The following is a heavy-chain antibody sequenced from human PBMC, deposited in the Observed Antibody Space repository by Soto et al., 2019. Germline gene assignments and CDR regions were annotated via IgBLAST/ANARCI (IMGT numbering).Heavy chain of an antibody. CDR3: ARVDVVVVAATYPSYYYYYGMDV. CDR2: IVPIFGTA. J-gene: IGHJ6*02. D-gene: IGHD2-15*01. CDR1: GGTFSSYA. Sequence: SVKVSCKASGGTFSSYAISWVRQAPGQGLEWMGGIVPIFGTANYAQKFQGRVTITADESTSTAYMELSSLRSEDTAVYYCARVDVVVVAATYPSYYYYYGMDVWGQGTTVTVSS. V-gene: IGHV1-69*13.